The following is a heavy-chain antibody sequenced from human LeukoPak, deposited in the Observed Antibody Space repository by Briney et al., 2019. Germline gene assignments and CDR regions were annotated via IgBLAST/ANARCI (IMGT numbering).Heavy chain of an antibody. D-gene: IGHD2-15*01. CDR3: ARDGYCDGGSCSDY. J-gene: IGHJ4*02. CDR1: GYTFTGYY. CDR2: ISPNSGVT. Sequence: ASVKVSCKASGYTFTGYYMHWVRQAPGQGLEWMGWISPNSGVTNYAQKFQGRVTMTRDTSISTAYMELSRLRSDDTAVYYCARDGYCDGGSCSDYWGQGTLVTASS. V-gene: IGHV1-2*02.